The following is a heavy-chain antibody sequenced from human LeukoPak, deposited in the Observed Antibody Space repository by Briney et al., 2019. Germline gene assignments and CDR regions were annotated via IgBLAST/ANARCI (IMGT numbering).Heavy chain of an antibody. CDR1: GFTFSSYA. Sequence: PGGSLRLSCAASGFTFSSYAMHWVRQAPGKGLEYVSAISYNGGSTYYANSVKGRFTISRDNAKNSLYLQMNSLRAEDTAVYYCARQFDYWGQGTLVTVSS. V-gene: IGHV3-64*01. CDR3: ARQFDY. CDR2: ISYNGGST. J-gene: IGHJ4*02.